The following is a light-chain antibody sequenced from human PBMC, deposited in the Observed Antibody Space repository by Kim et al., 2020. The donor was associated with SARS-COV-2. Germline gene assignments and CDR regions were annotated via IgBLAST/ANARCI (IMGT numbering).Light chain of an antibody. CDR1: SGSMTSNY. CDR2: EDN. CDR3: QSYDSSNWV. Sequence: GKMVTIACTRSSGSMTSNYVQWYQQRPGSAPTTVIYEDNQRPSGVPDRFSGSIDSSSNSASLTISGLKTEDEADYYCQSYDSSNWVFGGGTKLTVL. V-gene: IGLV6-57*03. J-gene: IGLJ3*02.